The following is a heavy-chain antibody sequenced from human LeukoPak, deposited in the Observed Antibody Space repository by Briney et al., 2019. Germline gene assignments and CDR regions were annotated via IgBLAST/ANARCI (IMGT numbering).Heavy chain of an antibody. J-gene: IGHJ4*02. CDR3: ARGLGGIFGVVIIASPFFDY. D-gene: IGHD3-3*01. CDR1: GFTFSSYA. V-gene: IGHV3-23*01. Sequence: SGGSLRVSCAASGFTFSSYAMSWVRQAPGKGLEWVADISGSGGKTYYADSVKGRFTISRDNSKNTLYLQMNCLRAEDTAVYSCARGLGGIFGVVIIASPFFDYWGQGTLVTVSS. CDR2: ISGSGGKT.